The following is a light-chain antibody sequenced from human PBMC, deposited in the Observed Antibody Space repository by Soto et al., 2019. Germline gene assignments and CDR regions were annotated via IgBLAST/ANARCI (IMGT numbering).Light chain of an antibody. V-gene: IGKV3-20*01. Sequence: EIVLTQSPGTLSLSPGERATFSCRASQSVSSSYLAWYQHKPGQAPRLLIYGASSRATGIPDRFSGSGSGTDFTLTISRLEPEDFAVYYCQQYGSSPPYPFGQGTNLEIK. CDR3: QQYGSSPPYP. CDR2: GAS. J-gene: IGKJ2*01. CDR1: QSVSSSY.